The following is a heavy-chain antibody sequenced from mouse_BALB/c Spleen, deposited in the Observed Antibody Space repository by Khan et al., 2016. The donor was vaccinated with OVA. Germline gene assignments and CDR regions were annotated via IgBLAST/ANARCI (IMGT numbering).Heavy chain of an antibody. CDR1: GYSITSGYG. CDR3: AITARIKY. D-gene: IGHD1-2*01. V-gene: IGHV3-2*02. J-gene: IGHJ2*01. CDR2: ISYSGST. Sequence: EVELQESGPGLVKPSQSLSLTCTVTGYSITSGYGWNWIRQFPGNKLEWMGYISYSGSTNYNPSLKSRIIINRDTSKNQFFLQLNSVTTEDTATYYCAITARIKYWGQGTTLTVSS.